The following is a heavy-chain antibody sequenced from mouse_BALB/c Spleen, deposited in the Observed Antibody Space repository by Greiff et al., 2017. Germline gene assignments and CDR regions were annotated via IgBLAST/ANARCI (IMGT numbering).Heavy chain of an antibody. CDR3: ARTRYYAMDY. J-gene: IGHJ4*01. Sequence: DVQLVESGGGLVKPGGSLKLSCAASGFTFSDYYMYWVRQTPEKRLEWVATISDGGSYTYYPDSVKGRFTISRDNAKNNLYLQMSSLKSEDTAMYYCARTRYYAMDYWGQGTSVTVSS. CDR2: ISDGGSYT. V-gene: IGHV5-4*02. CDR1: GFTFSDYY.